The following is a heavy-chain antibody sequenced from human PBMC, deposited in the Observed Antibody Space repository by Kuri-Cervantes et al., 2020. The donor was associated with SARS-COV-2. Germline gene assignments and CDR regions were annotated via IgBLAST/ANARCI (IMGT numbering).Heavy chain of an antibody. CDR2: IKQDGSEK. Sequence: ETLSLTCAASGFTFSSYWTSWVRQAPGKGLEWVANIKQDGSEKYYVDSVKGRFTISRDNAKNSLYLQMNSLRAEDTAVYYCTTDPRGTKIQRSGYRRVDIWGQGTMVTVSS. D-gene: IGHD3-3*01. CDR1: GFTFSSYW. V-gene: IGHV3-7*01. J-gene: IGHJ3*02. CDR3: TTDPRGTKIQRSGYRRVDI.